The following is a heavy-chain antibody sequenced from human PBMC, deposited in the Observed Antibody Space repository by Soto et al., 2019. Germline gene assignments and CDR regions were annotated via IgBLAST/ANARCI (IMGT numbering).Heavy chain of an antibody. J-gene: IGHJ4*02. Sequence: QVHLQESGPGLVKPSETLSLTCTVSGGSVSSGSYYWSGIRQPPGRGLEWIGYIYYSGSTNYNPSLKSRVTMSVDTSKNQFSLRLSSVTAADTAVYYCARGAGLFDYWGQGTLVTVSS. CDR1: GGSVSSGSYY. V-gene: IGHV4-61*01. CDR2: IYYSGST. D-gene: IGHD3-16*01. CDR3: ARGAGLFDY.